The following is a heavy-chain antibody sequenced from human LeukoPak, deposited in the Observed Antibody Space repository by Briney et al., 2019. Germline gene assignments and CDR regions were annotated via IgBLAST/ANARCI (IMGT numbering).Heavy chain of an antibody. D-gene: IGHD2-15*01. V-gene: IGHV4-59*08. Sequence: PSETLSLTCTVSGGSISSYYWSWIRQPPGKGLEWTGYIYYSGSTNYNPSLKSRVTISVDTSKNQFSLKLSSVTAADTAVYYCARHDCSGGSCYSSGAFDIWGQGTMVTVSS. J-gene: IGHJ3*02. CDR1: GGSISSYY. CDR3: ARHDCSGGSCYSSGAFDI. CDR2: IYYSGST.